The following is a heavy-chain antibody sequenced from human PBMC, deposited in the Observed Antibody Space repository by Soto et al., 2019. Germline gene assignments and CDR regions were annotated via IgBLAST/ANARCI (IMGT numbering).Heavy chain of an antibody. Sequence: GGSLRLSCAASGFTFSSYAMSWVRQAPGKGLEWVSAISGSGGSTYYADSVKGRFTISRDNSKNTLYLQMNSLRAEDTAVYYCAKALDSGGGNSEALYYYYGMDVWGQGTTVTVSS. CDR3: AKALDSGGGNSEALYYYYGMDV. J-gene: IGHJ6*02. V-gene: IGHV3-23*01. D-gene: IGHD2-21*02. CDR2: ISGSGGST. CDR1: GFTFSSYA.